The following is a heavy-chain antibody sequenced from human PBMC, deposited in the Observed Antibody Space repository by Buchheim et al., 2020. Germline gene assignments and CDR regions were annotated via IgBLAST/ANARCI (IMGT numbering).Heavy chain of an antibody. CDR3: AKDKYIFDY. CDR2: ISYDGSNK. J-gene: IGHJ4*02. CDR1: GFTFSSYG. V-gene: IGHV3-30*18. D-gene: IGHD2/OR15-2a*01. Sequence: QVQLVESGGGVVQPGRSLRLSCAASGFTFSSYGMHWVRQAPGKGLEWVAVISYDGSNKYYADSVKGRFTISRDNSKNTLYLQMNSLRAEDTAVYYCAKDKYIFDYWGQGTL.